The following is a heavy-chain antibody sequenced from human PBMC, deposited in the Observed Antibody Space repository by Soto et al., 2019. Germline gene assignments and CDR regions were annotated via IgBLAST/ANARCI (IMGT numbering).Heavy chain of an antibody. V-gene: IGHV1-8*02. J-gene: IGHJ6*03. CDR3: ARVYGYYYFYMDV. CDR2: IRPDSGNT. Sequence: QAYLEQSGAEVKKPGTSVKVSCKASGYSLTDNGITWVRQASGQGLEYMGRIRPDSGNTDYARRFQGRVTLTSDTSINTAYMELSSLRSDDTAVYYCARVYGYYYFYMDVWGKGTTVTVSS. CDR1: GYSLTDNG. D-gene: IGHD2-2*02.